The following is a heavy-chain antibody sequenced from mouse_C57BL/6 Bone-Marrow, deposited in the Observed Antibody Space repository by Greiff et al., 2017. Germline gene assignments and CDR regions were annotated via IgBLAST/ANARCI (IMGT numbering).Heavy chain of an antibody. Sequence: VQLQQPGAELVKPGASVKLSCKASGYTFTSYWMHWVKQRPGQGLEWIGMIHPKSGSTNYNEKFKSKATLTVDKSSSTAYMQLSSLTSEDSAVYYDASPYYCGSSFDVWGTGTTVTVSS. CDR3: ASPYYCGSSFDV. D-gene: IGHD1-1*01. CDR2: IHPKSGST. CDR1: GYTFTSYW. V-gene: IGHV1-64*01. J-gene: IGHJ1*03.